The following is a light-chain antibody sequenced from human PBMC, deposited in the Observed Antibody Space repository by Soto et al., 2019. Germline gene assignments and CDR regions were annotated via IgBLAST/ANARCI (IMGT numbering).Light chain of an antibody. V-gene: IGKV1-5*03. J-gene: IGKJ1*01. CDR3: QQYESYSPWS. Sequence: DIQMTQSPSTLSASVGDRVTITCRASQSISTWLAWYQQKPGKAPKLLIYKASSLESGVPSRFSGSESGTEFPLSISSLQPDDFATYYCQQYESYSPWSFGQGTKVEIK. CDR2: KAS. CDR1: QSISTW.